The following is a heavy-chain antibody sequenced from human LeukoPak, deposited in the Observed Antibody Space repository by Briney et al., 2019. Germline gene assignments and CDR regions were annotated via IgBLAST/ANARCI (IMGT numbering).Heavy chain of an antibody. Sequence: ASVKVSCKASGYTFTSYGISWVRQAPGQGLEWMGWISAYNGNTNYAQKLQGRVTMTTDTSTSTAYMELRSLRSDDTAVYYCARDRVVVVAATRFPDYWGQGTLVTVSS. CDR3: ARDRVVVVAATRFPDY. J-gene: IGHJ4*02. D-gene: IGHD2-15*01. V-gene: IGHV1-18*01. CDR1: GYTFTSYG. CDR2: ISAYNGNT.